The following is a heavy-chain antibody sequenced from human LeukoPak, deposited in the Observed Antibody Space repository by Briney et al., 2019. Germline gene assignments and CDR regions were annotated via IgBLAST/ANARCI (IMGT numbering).Heavy chain of an antibody. CDR3: AKSRSGYYSLDAFDI. CDR2: ISGSGGST. J-gene: IGHJ3*02. V-gene: IGHV3-23*01. CDR1: GFTFSSYG. D-gene: IGHD3-22*01. Sequence: PGGSLRLSCAASGFTFSSYGMSWVRQAPGKGLEWVSAISGSGGSTYYADSVKGRFTISRDNSKNTLYLQMNSLRAEDTAVYYCAKSRSGYYSLDAFDIWGQGTMVTVSS.